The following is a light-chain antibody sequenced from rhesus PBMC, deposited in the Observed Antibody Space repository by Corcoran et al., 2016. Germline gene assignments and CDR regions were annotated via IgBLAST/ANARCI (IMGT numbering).Light chain of an antibody. CDR3: IQDLGFPPT. Sequence: DIVMTQTPLSLPVTPGEPASISCRSSHSLLDSEGGKPYLDWDLQKPGQSPHLLFSEVSNRASGVPERCRGEGSGADCTLKINRVEGEDVGIYFCIQDLGFPPTFSQGTKVEI. J-gene: IGKJ1*01. CDR1: HSLLDSEGGKPY. V-gene: IGKV2-104*02. CDR2: EVS.